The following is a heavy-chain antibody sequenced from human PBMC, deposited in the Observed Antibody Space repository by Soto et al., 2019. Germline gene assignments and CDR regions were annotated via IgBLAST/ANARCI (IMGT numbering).Heavy chain of an antibody. V-gene: IGHV4-59*01. CDR2: IYYSGST. D-gene: IGHD2-15*01. J-gene: IGHJ4*02. CDR1: GGSISSYY. Sequence: SETLSLTCTVSGGSISSYYWSWIRQPPGKGLEWIGYIYYSGSTNYNPSLKSRVTISVDTSKNQFSLKLSSVTAADTAVYYCARVFIGCCCGSCYSHLFDYCAQGSLVPGSS. CDR3: ARVFIGCCCGSCYSHLFDY.